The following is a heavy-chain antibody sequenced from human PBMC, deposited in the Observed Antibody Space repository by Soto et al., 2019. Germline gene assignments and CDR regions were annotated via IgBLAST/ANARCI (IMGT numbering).Heavy chain of an antibody. CDR1: GFTFSDYY. CDR3: ARASSGDYDAYVFDY. J-gene: IGHJ4*02. CDR2: ISSSGSPI. Sequence: QVQLVESGGGLVKPGGSLRLSCAASGFTFSDYYMNWIRQAPGKGLEWVSYISSSGSPIYYADSVKGRFTISRDNAKNSLYLQMNSLRAEDTAVYFCARASSGDYDAYVFDYWGQGTLVTVSS. D-gene: IGHD4-17*01. V-gene: IGHV3-11*01.